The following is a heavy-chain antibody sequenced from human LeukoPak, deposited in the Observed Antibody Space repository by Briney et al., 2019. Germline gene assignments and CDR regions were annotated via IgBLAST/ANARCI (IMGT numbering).Heavy chain of an antibody. J-gene: IGHJ4*02. CDR3: SKDGTSYYYIYD. D-gene: IGHD2/OR15-2a*01. V-gene: IGHV3-30*02. CDR1: GFTFNNYG. CDR2: IRYDGSNT. Sequence: PGGSLRLSCAASGFTFNNYGMHWVRQAPGKGLEWLAFIRYDGSNTYYADSVKGRFTVSRDDPKNTLYLQMNSLRGDDTAVYYCSKDGTSYYYIYDWGKGTLVTVSS.